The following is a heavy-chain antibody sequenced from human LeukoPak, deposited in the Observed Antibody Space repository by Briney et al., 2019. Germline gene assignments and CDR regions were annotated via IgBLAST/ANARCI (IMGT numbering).Heavy chain of an antibody. Sequence: GGSLRLSCAASGFTFSSYWMSWVRQAPGKGLEWVANIKQDGSEKYYVDSVKGRFTISRDNAKNSLYLQMNSLRAEDTAVYYCARDVVAARLRGRAFDIWGQGTMVTVSS. CDR3: ARDVVAARLRGRAFDI. CDR1: GFTFSSYW. CDR2: IKQDGSEK. V-gene: IGHV3-7*05. J-gene: IGHJ3*02. D-gene: IGHD6-6*01.